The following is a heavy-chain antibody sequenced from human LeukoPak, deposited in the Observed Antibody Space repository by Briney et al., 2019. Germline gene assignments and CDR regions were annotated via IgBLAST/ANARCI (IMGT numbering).Heavy chain of an antibody. J-gene: IGHJ4*02. CDR2: ISSSSSYI. CDR1: GFTFRTYS. D-gene: IGHD6-19*01. Sequence: GGSLRLSCVASGFTFRTYSMNWVRQAPGKGLEWVSSISSSSSYIYYADSVKGRFTISRDNAKNSLFLQMNSLRAEDTAVYYCARGAVAGADFDYWGQRTLVTVSS. V-gene: IGHV3-21*01. CDR3: ARGAVAGADFDY.